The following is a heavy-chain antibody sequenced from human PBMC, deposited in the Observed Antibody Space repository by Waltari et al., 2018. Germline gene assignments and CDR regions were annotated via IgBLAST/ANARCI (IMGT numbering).Heavy chain of an antibody. J-gene: IGHJ4*02. V-gene: IGHV3-43D*04. CDR1: GFTFDDYA. CDR2: ISWDGGST. Sequence: EVQLVESGGVVVQPGGSLRLSCAASGFTFDDYAMHWVRQALGKGLEWVSLISWDGGSTYYADSVKGRFTISRDNSKNSLYLQMNSLRAEDTALYYCAKDAGIVATFYFDYWGQGTLVTVSS. D-gene: IGHD5-12*01. CDR3: AKDAGIVATFYFDY.